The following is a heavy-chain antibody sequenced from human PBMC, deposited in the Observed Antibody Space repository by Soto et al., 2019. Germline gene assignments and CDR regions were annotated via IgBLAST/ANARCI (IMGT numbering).Heavy chain of an antibody. J-gene: IGHJ4*02. CDR1: GFTFSSYD. D-gene: IGHD3-10*01. V-gene: IGHV3-13*01. CDR2: IGTAGDT. CDR3: ARGTRKYYYGSGSPSPNFDY. Sequence: PGGSLRLSCAASGFTFSSYDMHWVRQATGKGLEWVSAIGTAGDTYYPGSVKGRFTISRENAKNSLYLQMNSLRAGDTAVYYCARGTRKYYYGSGSPSPNFDYWGQGTLVTVSS.